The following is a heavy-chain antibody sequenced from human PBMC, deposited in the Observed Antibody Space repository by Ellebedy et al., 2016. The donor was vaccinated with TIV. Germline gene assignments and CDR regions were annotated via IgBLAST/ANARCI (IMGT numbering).Heavy chain of an antibody. J-gene: IGHJ4*02. CDR2: IFSSGDT. CDR3: ARDAYYYDTTGYYSLDY. Sequence: SETLSLTCTVSGGSINNYYWTWIRQPAGKGLEWIGRIFSSGDTYYNPSLKSRVTMSVDTSMNPFSLNLNSVTAADTAVYYCARDAYYYDTTGYYSLDYWGQGTLVTVSS. CDR1: GGSINNYY. D-gene: IGHD3-22*01. V-gene: IGHV4-4*07.